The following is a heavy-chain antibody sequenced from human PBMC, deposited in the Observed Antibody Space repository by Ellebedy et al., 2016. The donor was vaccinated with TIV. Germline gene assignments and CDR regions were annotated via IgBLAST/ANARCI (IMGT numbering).Heavy chain of an antibody. Sequence: SETLSLTXTVSAGSISSYYRSWIRQPAGNGRECIGRIYTSGSTNYNPSLKSRVTMSVETSKNQFSLKLSSVTAADTAVYYCAREKGYYYHAMDDWGQGTTVTVSS. V-gene: IGHV4-4*07. D-gene: IGHD6-13*01. J-gene: IGHJ6*02. CDR3: AREKGYYYHAMDD. CDR1: AGSISSYY. CDR2: IYTSGST.